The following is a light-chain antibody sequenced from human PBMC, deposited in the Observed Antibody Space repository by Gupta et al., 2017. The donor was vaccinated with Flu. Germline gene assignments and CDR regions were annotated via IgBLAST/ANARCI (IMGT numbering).Light chain of an antibody. J-gene: IGKJ3*01. CDR2: AAS. CDR1: QSISAY. Sequence: SSLSASVGDRVTITCRASQSISAYLNWYQQRAGAAPKLLISAASNLQSGVPSRFSGSGSGTDFTLTISGLQPEDFATYYCQQTDSTSRRTFGPGTKVEIK. V-gene: IGKV1-39*01. CDR3: QQTDSTSRRT.